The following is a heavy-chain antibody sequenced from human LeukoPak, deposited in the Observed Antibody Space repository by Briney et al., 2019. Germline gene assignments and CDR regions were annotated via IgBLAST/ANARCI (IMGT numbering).Heavy chain of an antibody. CDR2: MNPNSGNT. D-gene: IGHD3-9*01. Sequence: ASVTVSCKASGYTFTSYDINWVRQATGQGLEWMGWMNPNSGNTGYAQKFQGRVTMTRNTSISTAYMELSSLRSEDTAVYYCARVELTYYDILTGYYYGMDVWGQGTTVTVSS. V-gene: IGHV1-8*01. CDR3: ARVELTYYDILTGYYYGMDV. J-gene: IGHJ6*02. CDR1: GYTFTSYD.